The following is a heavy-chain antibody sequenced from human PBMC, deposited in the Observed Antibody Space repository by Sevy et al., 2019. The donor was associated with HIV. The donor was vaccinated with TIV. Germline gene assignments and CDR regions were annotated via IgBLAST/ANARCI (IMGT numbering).Heavy chain of an antibody. CDR1: GGTFGSYA. CDR3: ARSIAAAGTMYIWFDP. CDR2: IIPIFGTA. J-gene: IGHJ5*02. Sequence: ASVKVSCKASGGTFGSYAISWVRQAPGQGLEWMGGIIPIFGTANYAQRFQGRVTITADKSTSTAYMELSSLRSEDTAVYYCARSIAAAGTMYIWFDPWGQGTLVTVSS. D-gene: IGHD6-13*01. V-gene: IGHV1-69*06.